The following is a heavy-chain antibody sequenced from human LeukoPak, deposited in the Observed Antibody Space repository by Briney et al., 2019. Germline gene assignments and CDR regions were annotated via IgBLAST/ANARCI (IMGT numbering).Heavy chain of an antibody. J-gene: IGHJ3*01. CDR3: AKDLYSSLSGGEVFDV. D-gene: IGHD4-11*01. CDR1: GYLFISYG. CDR2: ISAYNGQT. V-gene: IGHV1-18*01. Sequence: AAVRVSCKASGYLFISYGINWVGQTPGQGLEWMGWISAYNGQTNYAQEFQGRVTMTTDTSTTTAYMELTGLRFNDTAVYYCAKDLYSSLSGGEVFDVWGQGTRVTVSS.